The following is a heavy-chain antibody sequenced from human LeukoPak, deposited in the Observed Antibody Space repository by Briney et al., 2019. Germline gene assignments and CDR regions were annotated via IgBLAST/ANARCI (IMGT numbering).Heavy chain of an antibody. Sequence: PGGSLRLSCAASGFTFDDYAMHWVRQAPGKGLEWVSGISWNSGNIGYADSVKGRFTISRDNAKNSLYLQMNGLRAEDTAFFYCAKSGRRYFFDRSGYYLDYWGQGTLVTVSS. CDR3: AKSGRRYFFDRSGYYLDY. CDR1: GFTFDDYA. CDR2: ISWNSGNI. D-gene: IGHD3-22*01. J-gene: IGHJ4*02. V-gene: IGHV3-9*01.